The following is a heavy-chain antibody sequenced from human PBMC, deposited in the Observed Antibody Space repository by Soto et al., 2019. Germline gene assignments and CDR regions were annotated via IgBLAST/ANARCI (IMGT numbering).Heavy chain of an antibody. CDR1: GFTFSNYA. D-gene: IGHD6-13*01. Sequence: EVQLLESGGGLVQPGGSLRLSCAASGFTFSNYAMSWVRQAPGKGLEWVSAISSSVGSTYYADSVKGRFTISRDNSKNTLYVQMNSLRDEDTALYYCAKARYSSLTYYYYMDVWGKGTTVTVSS. CDR3: AKARYSSLTYYYYMDV. CDR2: ISSSVGST. V-gene: IGHV3-23*01. J-gene: IGHJ6*03.